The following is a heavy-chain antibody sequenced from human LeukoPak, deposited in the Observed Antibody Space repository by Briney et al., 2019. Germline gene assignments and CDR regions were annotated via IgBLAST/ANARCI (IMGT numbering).Heavy chain of an antibody. CDR2: IYTSGST. CDR3: ARETNWNYVGYYYSYMDV. V-gene: IGHV4-4*07. J-gene: IGHJ6*03. CDR1: GGSISSYY. D-gene: IGHD1-7*01. Sequence: SETLSLTCTVSGGSISSYYWSWIRQPAGKGLEWIGRIYTSGSTNYNPSLKSRVTMSVDTSKNQFSLKLSSVTAADTAVYYCARETNWNYVGYYYSYMDVWGKGTTVTVSS.